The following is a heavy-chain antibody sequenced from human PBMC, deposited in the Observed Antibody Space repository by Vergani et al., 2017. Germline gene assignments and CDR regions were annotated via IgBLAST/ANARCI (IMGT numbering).Heavy chain of an antibody. V-gene: IGHV3-30*18. CDR2: ISYDGSNK. Sequence: QVQLVESGGGVVQPGRSLRLSCAASGFTFSSYGMHWVRQAPGKGLEWVAVISYDGSNKYYADSVKGRFTISRDNSKNTLYLQMNSLRAEDTAVYYCAKAGFWGSYRVYYYYYYMDVWGKGTTVTVSS. CDR1: GFTFSSYG. D-gene: IGHD3-16*02. J-gene: IGHJ6*03. CDR3: AKAGFWGSYRVYYYYYYMDV.